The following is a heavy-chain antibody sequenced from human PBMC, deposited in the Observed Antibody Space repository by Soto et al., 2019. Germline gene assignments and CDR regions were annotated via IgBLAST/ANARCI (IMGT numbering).Heavy chain of an antibody. J-gene: IGHJ4*02. Sequence: PGGSLRLSCAASGFTFSSYGMHWGRQAPGKGLEWVAVISYDGSNKYYADSVKGRFTISRDNSKNALYLQMNSLRAEDTAVYYCAKPYKPYDFWSGPASKWGQGTLVPVSS. CDR3: AKPYKPYDFWSGPASK. D-gene: IGHD3-3*01. CDR2: ISYDGSNK. CDR1: GFTFSSYG. V-gene: IGHV3-30*18.